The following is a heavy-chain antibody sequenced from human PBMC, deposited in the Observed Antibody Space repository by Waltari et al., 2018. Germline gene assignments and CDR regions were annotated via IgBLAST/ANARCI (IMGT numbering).Heavy chain of an antibody. CDR3: ARSVAGVGMEY. V-gene: IGHV4-34*02. CDR2: ITLSGYT. J-gene: IGHJ4*02. D-gene: IGHD6-19*01. CDR1: GGSPSGFH. Sequence: QVQLQQWGAGLLKPSETLSLSCDVSGGSPSGFHWTWIRQPPGKGLEWIGDITLSGYTNSNPSLKGRITVSLDTSRRQLSLRLTSMIAADTGLYFCARSVAGVGMEYWGQGTPVTVSS.